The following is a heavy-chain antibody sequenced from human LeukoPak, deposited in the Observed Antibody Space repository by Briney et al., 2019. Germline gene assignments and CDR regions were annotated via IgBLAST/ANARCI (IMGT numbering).Heavy chain of an antibody. V-gene: IGHV3-7*01. J-gene: IGHJ4*02. D-gene: IGHD3-3*01. CDR3: ARGVAIFGSDYFDY. CDR2: IKQDGSEK. CDR1: GFTFSSYW. Sequence: GSLRLSCAASGFTFSSYWMSWVRQAPGKGLEWVANIKQDGSEKYYVDSVKGRFTISRDNAKNSLYLQMNSLRAEDTAVYYCARGVAIFGSDYFDYWGQGTLVTVSS.